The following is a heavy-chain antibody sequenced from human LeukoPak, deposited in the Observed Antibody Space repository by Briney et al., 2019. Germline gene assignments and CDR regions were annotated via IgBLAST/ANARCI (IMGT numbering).Heavy chain of an antibody. CDR1: GGSFSGYY. Sequence: SETLSLTCAVYGGSFSGYYWSWIRRPPGKGLEWIGEINHSGSSNYNPSLKGRVTISVDTSKNQFSLKLSSVTAADTAVYYCARGEDGDYYFQHWGQGTLVTVSS. V-gene: IGHV4-34*01. CDR2: INHSGSS. CDR3: ARGEDGDYYFQH. J-gene: IGHJ1*01. D-gene: IGHD4-17*01.